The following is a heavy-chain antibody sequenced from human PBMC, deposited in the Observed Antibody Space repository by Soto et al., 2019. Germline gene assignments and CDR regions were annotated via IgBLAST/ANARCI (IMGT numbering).Heavy chain of an antibody. Sequence: PGESLKISCKGSGYSFTSYWISWVRQMPGKGLEWMGRIDPSDSYTNYSPSFQGHVTISADKSISTAYLQWSSLKASDTAMYYCARQTYCSGGSCRENYYYYYGMDVWGQGTTVTVSS. CDR1: GYSFTSYW. V-gene: IGHV5-10-1*01. CDR3: ARQTYCSGGSCRENYYYYYGMDV. D-gene: IGHD2-15*01. CDR2: IDPSDSYT. J-gene: IGHJ6*02.